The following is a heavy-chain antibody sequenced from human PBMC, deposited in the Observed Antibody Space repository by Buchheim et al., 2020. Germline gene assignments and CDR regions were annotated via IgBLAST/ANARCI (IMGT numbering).Heavy chain of an antibody. Sequence: QVQLQQWGAGLLKPSETLSLPCAVYGGSFSGYYWSWIRQPPGKGLEWIGEINHSGGTNYTPSLKSRVTISVDTSKNQFSLKLSSVTAADTAVYYCARAGGIAVAGTVGWFDPWGQGTL. CDR1: GGSFSGYY. V-gene: IGHV4-34*01. D-gene: IGHD6-19*01. CDR3: ARAGGIAVAGTVGWFDP. CDR2: INHSGGT. J-gene: IGHJ5*02.